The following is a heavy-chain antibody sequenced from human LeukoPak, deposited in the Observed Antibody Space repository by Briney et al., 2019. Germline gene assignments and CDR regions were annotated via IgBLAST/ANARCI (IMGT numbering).Heavy chain of an antibody. Sequence: GGSLRLSCAASGFTFSDYYMSWIRQAPGKGLEWVSYISRSGSTIYYADSVKGRFTISRDNAKNSLYLQMNSLRAEDTAVYYCAREGPRDYYYGMDVWGQGTTVTVSS. V-gene: IGHV3-11*01. CDR2: ISRSGSTI. J-gene: IGHJ6*02. CDR3: AREGPRDYYYGMDV. CDR1: GFTFSDYY.